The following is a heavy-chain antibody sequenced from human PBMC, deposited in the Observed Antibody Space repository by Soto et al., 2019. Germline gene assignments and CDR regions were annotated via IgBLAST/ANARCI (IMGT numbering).Heavy chain of an antibody. J-gene: IGHJ4*02. Sequence: GGSLRLSCVASGFTCNSYTMNWVRLAPGKGLEWISYISTDSRAIYYADSVKGRFTISRDNAKNSLYLEMNSLRAEDTAKYFCARDTLMDNTMVVIEYWGQGTLVTVSS. CDR3: ARDTLMDNTMVVIEY. V-gene: IGHV3-48*01. CDR2: ISTDSRAI. CDR1: GFTCNSYT. D-gene: IGHD3-22*01.